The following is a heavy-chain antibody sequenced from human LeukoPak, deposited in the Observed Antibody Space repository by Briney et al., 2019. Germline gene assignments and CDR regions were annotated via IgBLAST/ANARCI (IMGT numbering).Heavy chain of an antibody. Sequence: SETLSLTCTVCGGSISSGDYYWSWIRQPPGKGLEWIGYIYYSGSTYYNPSLKSRVTISVDTSKNQFSLKLSSVTAADTAVYYCARACSGGSCYYYYGMDVWGQGTTVTVSS. CDR3: ARACSGGSCYYYYGMDV. D-gene: IGHD2-15*01. CDR2: IYYSGST. CDR1: GGSISSGDYY. V-gene: IGHV4-30-4*01. J-gene: IGHJ6*02.